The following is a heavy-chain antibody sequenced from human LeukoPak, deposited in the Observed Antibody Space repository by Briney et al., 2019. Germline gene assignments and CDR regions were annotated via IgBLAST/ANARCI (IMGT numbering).Heavy chain of an antibody. V-gene: IGHV3-33*06. CDR1: GFTFSSYG. J-gene: IGHJ4*02. D-gene: IGHD6-19*01. Sequence: PGRSLRLSCAASGFTFSSYGMHWVRQAPGQGLKWVAVIWYDGSNKYYADSVKGRFTISRDNSKNTLYLQMNSLRAEDTAVYYCAKATIAVAGRGYFDYWGQGTLVTVSS. CDR2: IWYDGSNK. CDR3: AKATIAVAGRGYFDY.